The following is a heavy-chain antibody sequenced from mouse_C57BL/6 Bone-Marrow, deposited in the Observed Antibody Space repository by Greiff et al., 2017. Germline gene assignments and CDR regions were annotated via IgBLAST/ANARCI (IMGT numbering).Heavy chain of an antibody. V-gene: IGHV1-59*01. D-gene: IGHD3-2*02. J-gene: IGHJ3*01. Sequence: QVQLQQPGAELVRPGTSVKLSCKASGYTFTSYWMHWVKQRPGQGLEWIGVIDPSDSYTNYNQKFKGKATLTVDTSSSTAYMQLSSLTSEAAAVYYCGRDSSGPWCAYGGQGTRATVAA. CDR3: GRDSSGPWCAY. CDR1: GYTFTSYW. CDR2: IDPSDSYT.